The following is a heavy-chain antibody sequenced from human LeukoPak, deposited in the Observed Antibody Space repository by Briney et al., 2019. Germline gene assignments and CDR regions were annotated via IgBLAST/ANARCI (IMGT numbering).Heavy chain of an antibody. J-gene: IGHJ4*02. CDR1: VDSLSRVNS. CDR3: AIAATISCSADY. D-gene: IGHD6-6*01. V-gene: IGHV4-38-2*01. Sequence: SETLSLTCALSVDSLSRVNSGGWFRQPPGKGLEWIGNIYHNGNTYYNPSLKSRVTISVDTSKNQFSLKLSPVTAADTAVYYCAIAATISCSADYWGQGHLVTVSS. CDR2: IYHNGNT.